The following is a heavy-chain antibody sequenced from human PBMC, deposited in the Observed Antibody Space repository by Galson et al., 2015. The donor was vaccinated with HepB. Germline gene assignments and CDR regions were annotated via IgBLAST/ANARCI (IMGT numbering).Heavy chain of an antibody. Sequence: SLRLSCAASGFTFSDYYMSWIRQAPGKGLEWVSYISSSSSYTNYADSVKGRFTISRDNAKNSLYLQMNSLRAEDTAVYYCARDGAQYCSSTSCYRYYYMDVWGKGTTVTVSS. V-gene: IGHV3-11*06. D-gene: IGHD2-2*01. CDR1: GFTFSDYY. CDR2: ISSSSSYT. CDR3: ARDGAQYCSSTSCYRYYYMDV. J-gene: IGHJ6*03.